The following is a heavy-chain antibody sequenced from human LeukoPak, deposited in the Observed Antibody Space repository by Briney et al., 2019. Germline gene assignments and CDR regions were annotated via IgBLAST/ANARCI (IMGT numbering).Heavy chain of an antibody. V-gene: IGHV1-18*01. Sequence: ASVKVSCKASGYTFTSYDINWVRQATGQGLEWMGWISAYNGNINYPQKFQGRVTMTTDTSTTTAYMELRTLRSDDTAVYYCAREEGDAFDIWGQGTMVTISS. J-gene: IGHJ3*02. CDR1: GYTFTSYD. CDR2: ISAYNGNI. CDR3: AREEGDAFDI.